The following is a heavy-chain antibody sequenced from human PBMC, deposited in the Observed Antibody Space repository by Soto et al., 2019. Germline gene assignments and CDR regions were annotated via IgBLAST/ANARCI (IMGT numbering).Heavy chain of an antibody. Sequence: EVQLAESGGGLVQPGGSLRLSCVASGFDFNRYSMNWVRQAPGEGLEWISYINSGSTSVFYADSVRGRCTISRDNAKNSLCLQMNSLRAEDTAVYYCTSSTSPDAYWGQGTLVTVSS. V-gene: IGHV3-48*04. CDR3: TSSTSPDAY. CDR2: INSGSTSV. D-gene: IGHD2-2*01. CDR1: GFDFNRYS. J-gene: IGHJ4*02.